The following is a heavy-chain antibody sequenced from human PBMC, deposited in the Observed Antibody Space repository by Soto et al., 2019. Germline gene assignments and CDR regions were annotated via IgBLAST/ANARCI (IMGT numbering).Heavy chain of an antibody. CDR2: IYYSGST. Sequence: SETLSLTCSVSGGSISSSSYYWGWIRQPPGKGLEWIGSIYYSGSTYYNPSLKSRVTISVDTSKNQFSLKLSSVTAADTAVYYCASGEGMFDPWGQGTLVTVSS. V-gene: IGHV4-39*01. J-gene: IGHJ5*02. CDR1: GGSISSSSYY. D-gene: IGHD2-21*01. CDR3: ASGEGMFDP.